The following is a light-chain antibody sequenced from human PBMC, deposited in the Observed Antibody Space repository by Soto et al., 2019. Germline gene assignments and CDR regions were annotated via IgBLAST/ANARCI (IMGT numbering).Light chain of an antibody. J-gene: IGLJ1*01. CDR3: QSSDSSLSGFV. Sequence: QSVLTQPASVSGAPGQRVTISCTGSRSNIGANYDVHWYQQLPGTAPKLLMYANNNRPSGVPDRFSGSKSGTSASLAITGLQAEDEADYYCQSSDSSLSGFVFGTGTKLTVL. V-gene: IGLV1-40*01. CDR2: ANN. CDR1: RSNIGANYD.